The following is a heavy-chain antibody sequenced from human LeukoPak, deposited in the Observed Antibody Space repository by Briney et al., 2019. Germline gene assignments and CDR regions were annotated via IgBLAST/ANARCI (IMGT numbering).Heavy chain of an antibody. D-gene: IGHD4-11*01. CDR1: GFTFSRFW. V-gene: IGHV3-7*01. CDR2: IKQGGSEI. J-gene: IGHJ4*02. CDR3: ARDRESESDSEGDY. Sequence: GGSLRLSCSASGFTFSRFWMSWVRQAPGKGLEYVALIKQGGSEIYHMDSVKGRFTISRDDATNSLYLQMNSLRVEDAALYYCARDRESESDSEGDYWGQGTLVSVSS.